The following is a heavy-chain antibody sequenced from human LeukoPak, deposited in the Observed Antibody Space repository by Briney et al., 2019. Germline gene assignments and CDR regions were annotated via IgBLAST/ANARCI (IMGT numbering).Heavy chain of an antibody. D-gene: IGHD2-15*01. Sequence: GGSLRLSCAASGFTFSSYWMTWVRQAPGKGLEWVSGISAKGGDTYYADSVKGRFTISRDNSKNMLYLQMSSLRAEDTAVYYCARGYSRAAFDIWGQGTMVTVSS. CDR1: GFTFSSYW. V-gene: IGHV3-23*01. J-gene: IGHJ3*02. CDR2: ISAKGGDT. CDR3: ARGYSRAAFDI.